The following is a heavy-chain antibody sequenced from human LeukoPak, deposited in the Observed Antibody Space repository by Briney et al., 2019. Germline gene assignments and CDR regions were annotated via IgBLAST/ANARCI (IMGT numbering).Heavy chain of an antibody. J-gene: IGHJ4*02. CDR3: ARTLTDYGDSLDY. V-gene: IGHV3-21*01. CDR1: GFTFSSYS. Sequence: GGSLRLSCAASGFTFSSYSMNWVRQAPGKGLEWVSSISSSSSYIYYADSVKGRFTISRDNAKNSLYLQMNSLRAEDTAVYYCARTLTDYGDSLDYWGQGTLVTVSS. D-gene: IGHD4-17*01. CDR2: ISSSSSYI.